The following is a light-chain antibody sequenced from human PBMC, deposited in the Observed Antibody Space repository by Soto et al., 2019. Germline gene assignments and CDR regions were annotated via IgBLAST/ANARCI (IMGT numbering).Light chain of an antibody. V-gene: IGKV1-5*03. J-gene: IGKJ1*01. CDR3: QHYNTSPWT. CDR1: QSIGSW. Sequence: DIQMTQSPSTLSASVGDAVTIPCRASQSIGSWLAWYQQKPGKAPKLLIYKASSLESGVPSRFSGSGSGTEFTLTISSLQPDDFATYYYQHYNTSPWTFGQGTKVEIK. CDR2: KAS.